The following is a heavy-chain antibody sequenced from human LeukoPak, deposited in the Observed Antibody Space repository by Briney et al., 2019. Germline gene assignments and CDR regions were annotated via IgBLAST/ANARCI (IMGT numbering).Heavy chain of an antibody. D-gene: IGHD1-26*01. V-gene: IGHV4-38-2*02. CDR1: GYSISSGYY. Sequence: SETLSLTCTVSGYSISSGYYWGWIRQPPGKGLEWIGSIYHSGTTYYNPSLKSRVTISVDTSKNQFSLRLSSVTAADTAVYYCARISGNYRRYYFDFWGQGTLVTVSS. J-gene: IGHJ4*02. CDR2: IYHSGTT. CDR3: ARISGNYRRYYFDF.